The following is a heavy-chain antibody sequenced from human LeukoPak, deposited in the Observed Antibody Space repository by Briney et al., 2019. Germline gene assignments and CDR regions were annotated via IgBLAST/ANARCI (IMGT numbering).Heavy chain of an antibody. D-gene: IGHD2-2*01. CDR2: ISGSGGST. CDR3: AEMGLDYCSSTSCYPEYFQH. V-gene: IGHV3-23*01. Sequence: GGPLSLPCEAPGLTFTSYGMSWVRQAPGKGLEWAPAISGSGGSTYYADSVKGRFTISRDNSKNTLYLQMNSLRAEDTAVYYCAEMGLDYCSSTSCYPEYFQHWGQGTLVTVSS. CDR1: GLTFTSYG. J-gene: IGHJ1*01.